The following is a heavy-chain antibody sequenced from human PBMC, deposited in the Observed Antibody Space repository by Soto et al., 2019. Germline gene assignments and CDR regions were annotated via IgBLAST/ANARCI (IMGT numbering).Heavy chain of an antibody. CDR1: GFTFSSYG. CDR2: IWYDGSNK. V-gene: IGHV3-33*01. J-gene: IGHJ4*02. CDR3: ARDRDGYNSRYFDY. Sequence: QPGGPLRLSCAASGFTFSSYGMHWVRQAPGKGLEWVAVIWYDGSNKYYADSVKGRFTISRDNSKNTLYLQMNSLRAEDTAVYYCARDRDGYNSRYFDYWGQGTLVTVSS. D-gene: IGHD5-12*01.